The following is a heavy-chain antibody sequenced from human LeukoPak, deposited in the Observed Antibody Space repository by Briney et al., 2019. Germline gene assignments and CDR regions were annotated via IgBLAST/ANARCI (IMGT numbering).Heavy chain of an antibody. Sequence: GGSLRLSCAASGFTFSSYAMHWVRQAPGKGLEWVGVISYNGSHKYYAGSVKGRFTISRDNSKNTLYLQMNGLRTDDTSTYYCARRIVTPTTGALDIWGQGTRVTVPS. CDR1: GFTFSSYA. J-gene: IGHJ3*02. D-gene: IGHD1-26*01. CDR2: ISYNGSHK. CDR3: ARRIVTPTTGALDI. V-gene: IGHV3-30-3*01.